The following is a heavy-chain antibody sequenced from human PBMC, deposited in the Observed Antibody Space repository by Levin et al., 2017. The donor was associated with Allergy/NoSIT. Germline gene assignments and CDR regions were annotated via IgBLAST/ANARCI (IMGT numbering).Heavy chain of an antibody. J-gene: IGHJ5*02. Sequence: GSLRLSCAVYGGSFSGYYWSWIRQPPGKGLEWIGEINHSGSTNYNPSLKSRVTISVDTSKNQFSLKLSSVTAADTAVYYCARGSLYYYGSGSYDTKYHWFDPWGQGTLVTVSS. CDR3: ARGSLYYYGSGSYDTKYHWFDP. D-gene: IGHD3-10*01. CDR1: GGSFSGYY. V-gene: IGHV4-34*01. CDR2: INHSGST.